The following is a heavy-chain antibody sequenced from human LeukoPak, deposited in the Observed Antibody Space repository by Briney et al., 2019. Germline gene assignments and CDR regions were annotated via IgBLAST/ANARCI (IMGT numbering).Heavy chain of an antibody. J-gene: IGHJ6*03. CDR1: GFTFSDYY. CDR2: ISSSGSTI. CDR3: AKEFRRPYSSSSYYYYYYMDV. D-gene: IGHD6-6*01. Sequence: GGSLRLSCAASGFTFSDYYMSWIRQAPGKGLEWVSYISSSGSTIFYADSVKGRFTISRDNAKNSLYLQMNSLRAEDTAVYYCAKEFRRPYSSSSYYYYYYMDVWGKGTTVTVSS. V-gene: IGHV3-11*04.